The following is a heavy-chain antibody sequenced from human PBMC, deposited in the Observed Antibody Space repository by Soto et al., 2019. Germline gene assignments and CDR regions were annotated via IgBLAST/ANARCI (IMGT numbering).Heavy chain of an antibody. Sequence: PWWSTELSSAASRFTFCSSSMNWVRKAPGKGLEWVSSISSSSSYIYYADSVKGRFTISRDNAKNSLYLQMNSLRAEDTAVYYCARGRAELRFLEWFDAFDIWGQGTMVTVSS. D-gene: IGHD3-3*01. CDR2: ISSSSSYI. CDR3: ARGRAELRFLEWFDAFDI. V-gene: IGHV3-21*01. CDR1: RFTFCSSS. J-gene: IGHJ3*02.